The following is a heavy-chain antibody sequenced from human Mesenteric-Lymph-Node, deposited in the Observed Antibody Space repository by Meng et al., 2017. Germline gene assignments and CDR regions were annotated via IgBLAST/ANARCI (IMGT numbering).Heavy chain of an antibody. CDR1: GITFSTYA. Sequence: GGSLRLSCAASGITFSTYAMHWVRQAPGKGLEWVSLISWDGGSTYYADSVKGRFTISRDNSKNSLYLQMNSLRAEDTALYYCAKGGGYSGYDVDAFDIWGQGTMVTVSS. V-gene: IGHV3-43D*03. CDR2: ISWDGGST. J-gene: IGHJ3*02. D-gene: IGHD5-12*01. CDR3: AKGGGYSGYDVDAFDI.